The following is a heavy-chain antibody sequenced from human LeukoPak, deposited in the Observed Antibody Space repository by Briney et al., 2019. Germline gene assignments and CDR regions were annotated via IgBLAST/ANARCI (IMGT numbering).Heavy chain of an antibody. Sequence: ASVKVSCKASGYTFTSYYMHWVRQAPGQGLEWMGIINPSGGSTNYAQKFQGRVTMTRDVSTSTVYMELSSLRSEDTAVYYCAREPGGSYPYDAFDIWGQGTMVTVSS. D-gene: IGHD1-26*01. J-gene: IGHJ3*02. CDR2: INPSGGST. CDR3: AREPGGSYPYDAFDI. V-gene: IGHV1-46*01. CDR1: GYTFTSYY.